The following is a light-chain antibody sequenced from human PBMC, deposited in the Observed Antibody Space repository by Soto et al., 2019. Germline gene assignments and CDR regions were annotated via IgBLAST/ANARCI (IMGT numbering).Light chain of an antibody. Sequence: EIVLTQSPGTLSLSPGERATLSCRASQSVSSNLAWYQQKPGQAPRLLIYGASSRASGIPDRFSGSGSGTDFTLTISRLDPEDFAVYYCQQYGRSSLTFGPGTKVDI. V-gene: IGKV3-20*01. J-gene: IGKJ3*01. CDR2: GAS. CDR3: QQYGRSSLT. CDR1: QSVSSN.